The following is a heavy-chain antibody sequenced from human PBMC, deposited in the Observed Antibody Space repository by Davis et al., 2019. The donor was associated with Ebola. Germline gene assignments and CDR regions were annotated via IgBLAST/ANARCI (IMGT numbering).Heavy chain of an antibody. CDR1: GLTFSRYP. V-gene: IGHV3-30*04. D-gene: IGHD6-13*01. CDR3: AKDSSSWSYYDRAGYPFDH. J-gene: IGHJ4*02. CDR2: ISDDGSYK. Sequence: GESLKISCEVSGLTFSRYPMHWVRQAAGKGLEWLAVISDDGSYKYYGGSVRGRFTISRDNSKETVYLQVNSLRADDTAMYYCAKDSSSWSYYDRAGYPFDHWGQGTLVTVSS.